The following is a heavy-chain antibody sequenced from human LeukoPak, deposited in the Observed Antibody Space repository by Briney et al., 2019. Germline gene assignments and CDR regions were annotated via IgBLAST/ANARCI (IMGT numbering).Heavy chain of an antibody. D-gene: IGHD6-13*01. V-gene: IGHV4-4*07. CDR3: ARGSSWYGTAGFDY. J-gene: IGHJ4*02. CDR1: GGSIISYY. CDR2: IYTSGST. Sequence: SETLSLTCTVSGGSIISYYWSWIRQPAGKGLEWIGRIYTSGSTNYNPSLKSRVTISVDKSKNQFSLKLSSVTAADTAVYYCARGSSWYGTAGFDYWGQGCLVTVSS.